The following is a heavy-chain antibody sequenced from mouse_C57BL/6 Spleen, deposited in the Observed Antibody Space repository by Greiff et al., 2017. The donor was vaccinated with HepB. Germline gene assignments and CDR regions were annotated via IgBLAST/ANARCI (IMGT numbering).Heavy chain of an antibody. J-gene: IGHJ3*01. CDR2: IDPSDSYT. CDR3: ARSDCSSSWFAY. V-gene: IGHV1-69*01. Sequence: VQLQQSGAELVMPGASVKLSCKASGYTFTSYWMHWVKQRPGQGLEWIGEIDPSDSYTNYNQKFKGKSTLTVDKSSSTAYMQLSSLTSEDSAVYYCARSDCSSSWFAYWGQGTLVTVSA. CDR1: GYTFTSYW. D-gene: IGHD1-1*01.